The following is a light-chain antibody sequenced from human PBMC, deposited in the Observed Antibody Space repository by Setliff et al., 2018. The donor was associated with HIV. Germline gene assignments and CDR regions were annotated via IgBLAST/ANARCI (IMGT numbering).Light chain of an antibody. CDR3: CSFAGTYIFYV. Sequence: QSVLTQPPSVSGSPGQSVTISCTGTSSDVGGYNYVSWYQQHPGIAPKVLIYDVTKRPSGVPDRFSGSKSGNTASLTISGLQAEDEADYYCCSFAGTYIFYVFGSGTKVTVL. CDR1: SSDVGGYNY. J-gene: IGLJ1*01. V-gene: IGLV2-11*01. CDR2: DVT.